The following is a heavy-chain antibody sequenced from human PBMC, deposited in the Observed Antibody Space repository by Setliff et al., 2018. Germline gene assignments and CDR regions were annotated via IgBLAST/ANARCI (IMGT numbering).Heavy chain of an antibody. J-gene: IGHJ5*02. Sequence: ASVKVSCKASGYTFTSYYMHWVRQAPGQGLEWMGIINPSGGSTSYAQKFQGRVTMTRDTSTSTVYMELSSLRFEDTAVYYCARDARDFWSGYSSHEGFDPWGQGTLVTVSS. D-gene: IGHD3-3*01. CDR1: GYTFTSYY. CDR2: INPSGGST. V-gene: IGHV1-46*01. CDR3: ARDARDFWSGYSSHEGFDP.